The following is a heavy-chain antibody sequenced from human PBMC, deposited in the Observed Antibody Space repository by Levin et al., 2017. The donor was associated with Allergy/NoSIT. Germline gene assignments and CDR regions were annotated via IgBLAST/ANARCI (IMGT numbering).Heavy chain of an antibody. D-gene: IGHD3-3*01. CDR2: IYYGAST. CDR1: GGSISSANHY. J-gene: IGHJ6*03. CDR3: VRLPKTRVGGTSYYYYLDV. Sequence: SETLSLTCTVSGGSISSANHYWGWIRQPPGTGLEWIGGIYYGASTYYNPSLKGRVTLSVDTSKNQFALKVTTVTAADAAVYYCVRLPKTRVGGTSYYYYLDVWGKGTTVTVAS. V-gene: IGHV4-39*01.